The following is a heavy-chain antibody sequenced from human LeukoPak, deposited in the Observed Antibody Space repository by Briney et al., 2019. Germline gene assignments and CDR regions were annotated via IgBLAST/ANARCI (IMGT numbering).Heavy chain of an antibody. D-gene: IGHD3-16*01. CDR2: IYSGGHT. CDR3: ARDSRGGRRGNWFDP. V-gene: IGHV3-53*01. J-gene: IGHJ5*02. CDR1: GFTVNSNY. Sequence: GGSLRLSCAASGFTVNSNYMSWVRQAPGKGLEWVSVIYSGGHTYYADSVKGRFTISRDNSKNTLYLQMNRLRAEDTAVYYCARDSRGGRRGNWFDPWGQGTLVTVSS.